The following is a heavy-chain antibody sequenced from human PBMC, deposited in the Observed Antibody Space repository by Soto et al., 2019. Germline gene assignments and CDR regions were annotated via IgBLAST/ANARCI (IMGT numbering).Heavy chain of an antibody. Sequence: EVQLLESGGGLVQPGGSLRLSCAASGFTFSNYARNWVRQAAGKVLEWVSVISGSGSSTYYADSVKGRFSISRDHSKNTLYLQMSSLRPDDTAVYYCARRRPLWAFDIWGQGTMVTVSS. J-gene: IGHJ3*02. CDR2: ISGSGSST. CDR1: GFTFSNYA. CDR3: ARRRPLWAFDI. D-gene: IGHD6-6*01. V-gene: IGHV3-23*01.